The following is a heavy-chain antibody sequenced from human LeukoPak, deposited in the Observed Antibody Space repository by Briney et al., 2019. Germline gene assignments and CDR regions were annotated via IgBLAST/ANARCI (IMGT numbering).Heavy chain of an antibody. CDR1: GGSFSGNY. J-gene: IGHJ4*02. CDR2: INHSGST. Sequence: SETRSLTCAVYGGSFSGNYWSWIRQPPGKGLEWIGEINHSGSTNYNPPLKSRVTISVDTSKNQFSLKLSSVTAADTAVYYCARHPYCSSTSCYFDYWGQGTLLTVSS. V-gene: IGHV4-34*01. CDR3: ARHPYCSSTSCYFDY. D-gene: IGHD2-2*01.